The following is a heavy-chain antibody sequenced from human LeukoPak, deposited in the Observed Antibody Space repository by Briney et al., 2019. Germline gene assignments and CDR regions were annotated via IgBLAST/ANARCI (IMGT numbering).Heavy chain of an antibody. CDR1: SGSISSSSYY. V-gene: IGHV4-61*01. CDR3: ASSSGSGYYYYYGMDV. J-gene: IGHJ6*02. D-gene: IGHD6-19*01. CDR2: IYYSGST. Sequence: SETLSLTCTVSSGSISSSSYYWSWIRQPPGKGLEWIGYIYYSGSTNYNPSLKSRVTISVDTSKNQFSLKLSSVTAADTAVYYCASSSGSGYYYYYGMDVRGQGTTVTVSS.